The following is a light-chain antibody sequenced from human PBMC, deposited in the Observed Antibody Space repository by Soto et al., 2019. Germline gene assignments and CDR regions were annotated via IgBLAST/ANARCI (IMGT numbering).Light chain of an antibody. CDR3: HQYYSLTPPWT. J-gene: IGKJ1*01. CDR2: WAS. Sequence: DIVMTQSPDSLAVALGETATINCKSSRSLLYSDNKKNYLAWYQQKAGQPPKLLFYWASTRESGVPDRFSGGGSGTDFTLTITRLQAEDVAVYYCHQYYSLTPPWTFGQGTKVDIK. V-gene: IGKV4-1*01. CDR1: RSLLYSDNKKNY.